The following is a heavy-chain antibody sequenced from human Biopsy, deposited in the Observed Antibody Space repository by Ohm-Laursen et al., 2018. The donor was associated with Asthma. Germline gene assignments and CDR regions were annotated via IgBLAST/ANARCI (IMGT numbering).Heavy chain of an antibody. Sequence: GTLSLTCPVSGGTMTPTSHYWDWIRQAPGKGLEWIGYISYGGKTSYNPSLKNRVTISRDTSKNQFSLRLTSVTAADTAVYFCARRITIFGVVQKDHGMDAWGQGTTVIVSS. CDR1: GGTMTPTSHY. D-gene: IGHD3-3*01. CDR2: ISYGGKT. J-gene: IGHJ6*02. CDR3: ARRITIFGVVQKDHGMDA. V-gene: IGHV4-39*01.